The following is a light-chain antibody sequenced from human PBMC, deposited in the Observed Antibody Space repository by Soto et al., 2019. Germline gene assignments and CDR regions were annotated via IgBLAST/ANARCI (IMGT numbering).Light chain of an antibody. CDR2: ATS. Sequence: EIVVTQSPATLSVSPGERATLSCRASQSVGNNFAWYQQKPGQAPRLLIFATSTRATGVPARFSGSGSGTVFPLIISSLSDEDVAVYCWQQYGGCPLTFGGGAKVEIE. CDR3: QQYGGCPLT. V-gene: IGKV3-15*01. J-gene: IGKJ4*01. CDR1: QSVGNN.